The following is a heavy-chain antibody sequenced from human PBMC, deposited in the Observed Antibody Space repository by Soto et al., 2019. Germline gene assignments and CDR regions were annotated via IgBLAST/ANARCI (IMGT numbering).Heavy chain of an antibody. Sequence: SVKVSCKASGGTFSDYAINWVRQAPGQGLEWMGGIIPIVGTANYAQKFQGRVTITADKSTSTAYMELSSLRSEDTAVYYCARGRNSYYYDRSGYSSFDYWGQGTVVTVSS. D-gene: IGHD3-22*01. CDR2: IIPIVGTA. CDR3: ARGRNSYYYDRSGYSSFDY. J-gene: IGHJ4*02. CDR1: GGTFSDYA. V-gene: IGHV1-69*06.